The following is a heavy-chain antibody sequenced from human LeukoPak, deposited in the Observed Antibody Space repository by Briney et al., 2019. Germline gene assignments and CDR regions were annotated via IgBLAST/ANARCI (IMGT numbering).Heavy chain of an antibody. J-gene: IGHJ4*02. Sequence: SETLPLTCAVYGGSFSGYYWSWIRQPPGKGLEWIGEINHSGSTNYNPSLKSRVTISVDTSKNQFSLKLSSVTAADTAVYYCARGTAMVPFDYWGQGTLVTVSS. CDR1: GGSFSGYY. CDR2: INHSGST. CDR3: ARGTAMVPFDY. V-gene: IGHV4-34*01. D-gene: IGHD5-18*01.